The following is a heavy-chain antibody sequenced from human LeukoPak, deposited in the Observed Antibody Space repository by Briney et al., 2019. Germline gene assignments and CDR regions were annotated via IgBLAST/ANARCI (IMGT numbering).Heavy chain of an antibody. CDR1: GYTFSSYG. D-gene: IGHD3-16*01. CDR2: ISDYNGDT. J-gene: IGHJ4*02. CDR3: ARDQGLRYLALASIFDS. Sequence: GASVTVSCKASGYTFSSYGISWVRQAPGQGLEWMAWISDYNGDTHYAQKFQGRVTMSTDTSTNIAYLELTSLRSDDTAVYYCARDQGLRYLALASIFDSWGQGTVVIVSS. V-gene: IGHV1-18*01.